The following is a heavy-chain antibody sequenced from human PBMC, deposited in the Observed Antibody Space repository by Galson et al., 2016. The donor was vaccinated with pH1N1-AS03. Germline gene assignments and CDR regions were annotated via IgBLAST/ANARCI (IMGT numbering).Heavy chain of an antibody. D-gene: IGHD3-10*01. CDR1: GFTFSNFW. CDR2: IPEDGNYP. Sequence: SLRLSCAVSGFTFSNFWMHWVRQAPGKGLVRVSRIPEDGNYPDYADSVKGRFTISRDNAKNTLYLQMSSLRAEDTAVYYCVRGSREWVGIDHWGQGILVTVSS. J-gene: IGHJ4*02. CDR3: VRGSREWVGIDH. V-gene: IGHV3-74*01.